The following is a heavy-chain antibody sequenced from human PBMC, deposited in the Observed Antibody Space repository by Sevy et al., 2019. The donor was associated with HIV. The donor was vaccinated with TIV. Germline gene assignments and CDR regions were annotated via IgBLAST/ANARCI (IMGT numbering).Heavy chain of an antibody. CDR3: AISVSGSYYEGYFQH. CDR2: ISGSGGST. J-gene: IGHJ1*01. Sequence: GGSLRLSCAASGFTFSSYAMSWVRQAPGKGLEWVSAISGSGGSTYYADSVKGRFTISRDNSKSRLYLQMNSLRAEDTAVYYCAISVSGSYYEGYFQHWGQGTLVTVSS. V-gene: IGHV3-23*01. CDR1: GFTFSSYA. D-gene: IGHD1-26*01.